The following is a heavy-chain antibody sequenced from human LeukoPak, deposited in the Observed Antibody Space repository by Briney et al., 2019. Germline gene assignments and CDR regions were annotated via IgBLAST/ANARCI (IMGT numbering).Heavy chain of an antibody. CDR3: ARDGRQWLVSYFDY. J-gene: IGHJ4*02. D-gene: IGHD6-19*01. V-gene: IGHV3-48*03. Sequence: GGSLRLSCAASGFTFSSYEMNWVRQAPGKGLEWVSYISSSGSTIYYADSVKGRFTISRDNAKNSLYLQMNSLRAEGTAVYYCARDGRQWLVSYFDYWGQGTLVTVSS. CDR1: GFTFSSYE. CDR2: ISSSGSTI.